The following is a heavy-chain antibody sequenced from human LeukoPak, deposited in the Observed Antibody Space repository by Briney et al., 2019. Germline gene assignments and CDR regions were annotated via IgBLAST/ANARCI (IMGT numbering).Heavy chain of an antibody. D-gene: IGHD3-10*01. J-gene: IGHJ4*02. Sequence: GGSLRLSCAASGFTFSSYWMHWVRQAPGKGLVWVSRINSDGSSTSYADSVKGRFTISRDNAKNTLYLQMNSLRAEDTAVYYCARGDGPIHGRYYFDYWGQGTLITVSS. CDR3: ARGDGPIHGRYYFDY. V-gene: IGHV3-74*01. CDR1: GFTFSSYW. CDR2: INSDGSST.